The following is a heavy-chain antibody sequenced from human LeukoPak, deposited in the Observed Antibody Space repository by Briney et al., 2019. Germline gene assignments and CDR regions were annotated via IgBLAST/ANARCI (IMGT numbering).Heavy chain of an antibody. CDR3: AKDHANTPVVTN. J-gene: IGHJ4*02. Sequence: GGSLRLSCAASGFTFSDYYMSWIRQAPGKGLEWVSAISGSGGSTYYADSVKGRFTISRDNSKNTVDLQMNNLRVDDTAIYYCAKDHANTPVVTNWGQGILVSVSS. CDR1: GFTFSDYY. V-gene: IGHV3-23*01. D-gene: IGHD2-21*02. CDR2: ISGSGGST.